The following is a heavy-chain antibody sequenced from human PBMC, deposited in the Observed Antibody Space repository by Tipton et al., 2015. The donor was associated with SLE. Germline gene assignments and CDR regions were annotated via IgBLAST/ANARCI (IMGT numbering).Heavy chain of an antibody. CDR3: ARGPSYYYDR. Sequence: TLSLTCAVYGGSFSGYYWSWIRQHPGKGLEWIGYIYYSGSTYYNPSLKSRVTISVDTSKNQFSLKLSSVTAADTAVYYCARGPSYYYDRWGQGTLVTVSS. J-gene: IGHJ4*02. D-gene: IGHD3-22*01. V-gene: IGHV4-31*11. CDR2: IYYSGST. CDR1: GGSFSGYY.